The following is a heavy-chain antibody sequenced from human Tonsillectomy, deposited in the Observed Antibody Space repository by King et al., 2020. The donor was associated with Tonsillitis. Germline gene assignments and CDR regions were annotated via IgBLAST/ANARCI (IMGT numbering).Heavy chain of an antibody. J-gene: IGHJ5*02. Sequence: QLQESGPGLVKPSETLSLPCTVSGGSISSSSYYWGWIRQPPGKGLEWIGSIYYSGSTYYNPSLKSRVTISVDTSKNQFSLKLSSVTAADTAVYYCARHVHYYGSGSLNWFDPWGQGTLVTVSS. CDR3: ARHVHYYGSGSLNWFDP. D-gene: IGHD3-10*01. CDR1: GGSISSSSYY. CDR2: IYYSGST. V-gene: IGHV4-39*01.